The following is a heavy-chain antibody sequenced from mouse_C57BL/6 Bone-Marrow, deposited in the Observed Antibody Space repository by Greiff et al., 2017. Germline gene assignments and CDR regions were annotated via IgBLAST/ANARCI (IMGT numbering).Heavy chain of an antibody. J-gene: IGHJ2*01. Sequence: EVQLQESGAELVRPGASVKLSCTASGFNIKDYYMHWVKQRPEQGLEWIGRIDPEDGDTEYAPKFQGKATMTADTSSNTAYLQLSSLTSEDTAVYYCTTAAFYGSSASCFDYWGQGTTLTVSS. CDR1: GFNIKDYY. D-gene: IGHD1-1*01. V-gene: IGHV14-1*01. CDR3: TTAAFYGSSASCFDY. CDR2: IDPEDGDT.